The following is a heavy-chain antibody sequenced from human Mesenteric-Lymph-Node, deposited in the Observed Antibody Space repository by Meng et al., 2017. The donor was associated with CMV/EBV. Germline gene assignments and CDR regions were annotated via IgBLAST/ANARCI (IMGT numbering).Heavy chain of an antibody. D-gene: IGHD2-15*01. V-gene: IGHV5-51*01. CDR1: CSNYW. J-gene: IGHJ5*02. CDR2: IYPGDSDT. CDR3: ARRDSGYCSGGSCYWFDP. Sequence: CSNYWSGWVRQMTGKGLEWMGIIYPGDSDTRYSTSFQGQVTISADKSISTAYLQWSSLKASDTAIYYCARRDSGYCSGGSCYWFDPWGQGTLVTVSS.